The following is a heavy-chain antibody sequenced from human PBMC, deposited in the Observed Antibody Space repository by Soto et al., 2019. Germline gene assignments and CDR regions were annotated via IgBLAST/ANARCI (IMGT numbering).Heavy chain of an antibody. Sequence: VASVKVSCKASSYTFSSYGISWVRQAPGQGLEWMGWISGYNGNTNYAQKFQGRVTMTTDTSTSTAYMELRSLRSDDTAVYYCARSATTVAGTRYFPHWGQGTLVTVSS. V-gene: IGHV1-18*01. CDR3: ARSATTVAGTRYFPH. CDR1: SYTFSSYG. J-gene: IGHJ1*01. D-gene: IGHD6-19*01. CDR2: ISGYNGNT.